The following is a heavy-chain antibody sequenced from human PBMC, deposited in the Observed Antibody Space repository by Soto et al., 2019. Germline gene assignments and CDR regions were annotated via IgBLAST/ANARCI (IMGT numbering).Heavy chain of an antibody. CDR1: GFTFSSYA. D-gene: IGHD3-9*01. Sequence: PGGSLRLSCAASGFTFSSYAMSWVRQAPGKGLEWVSAISGSGGSTYYADSVKGRFTISRDNSKNTLYLQMNSLRAEDTAVYYCAKDKRYFDWLSGIDYWGQGTLVTVSS. J-gene: IGHJ4*02. V-gene: IGHV3-23*01. CDR3: AKDKRYFDWLSGIDY. CDR2: ISGSGGST.